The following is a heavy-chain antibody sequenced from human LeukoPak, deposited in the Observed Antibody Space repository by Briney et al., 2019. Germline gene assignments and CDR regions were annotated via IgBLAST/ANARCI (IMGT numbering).Heavy chain of an antibody. CDR1: GFTFSSYS. Sequence: GGSLRLSCAASGFTFSSYSMNWVRQAPGKGLEWVSYISSSSSTIYYADSVKGRFTISRDNAKNSLYPQMNSLRDEDTAVYYCARDAGVVITRPFDYWGQGTLVTVSS. J-gene: IGHJ4*02. D-gene: IGHD3-3*01. CDR3: ARDAGVVITRPFDY. CDR2: ISSSSSTI. V-gene: IGHV3-48*02.